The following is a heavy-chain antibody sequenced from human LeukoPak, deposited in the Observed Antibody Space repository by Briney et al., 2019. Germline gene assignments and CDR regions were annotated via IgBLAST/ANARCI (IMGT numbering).Heavy chain of an antibody. D-gene: IGHD2-15*01. V-gene: IGHV4-59*01. J-gene: IGHJ4*02. CDR3: ARDRMPYYFDY. CDR2: IYYSGST. Sequence: PSETLSLTCTVSGGSISSYYWSWLRQPPGKGREWIGYIYYSGSTNYNPSLMSRVTISVDTSKNQFSLKLSSVTAADTAVYYCARDRMPYYFDYWGQGTLVTVSS. CDR1: GGSISSYY.